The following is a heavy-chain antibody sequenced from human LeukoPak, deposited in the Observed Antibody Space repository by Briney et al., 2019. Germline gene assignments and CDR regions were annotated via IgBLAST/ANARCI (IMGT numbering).Heavy chain of an antibody. D-gene: IGHD1-14*01. CDR1: GGTFSSYA. Sequence: ASVKVSCKASGGTFSSYAISWVRQAPGQGLEWMGGIIPIFGTANYAQKFQGRVTITADESTSTAYMELSSLRSEGTAVYYCARGAGTLYYYGMDVWGQGTTVTVSS. J-gene: IGHJ6*02. CDR3: ARGAGTLYYYGMDV. V-gene: IGHV1-69*13. CDR2: IIPIFGTA.